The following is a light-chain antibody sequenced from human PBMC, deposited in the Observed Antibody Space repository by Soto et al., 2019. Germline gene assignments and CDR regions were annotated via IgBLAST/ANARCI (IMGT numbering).Light chain of an antibody. CDR2: TAS. V-gene: IGKV1-12*01. CDR3: QQTYSSPLT. Sequence: DIQMTQSPSAVSASVGDRLTITCRASQGISSWLAWYQQPPGKAPKLLIYTASSLQSGAPSRFSGGGSGTDFTLTISSLQHEDFATYYCQQTYSSPLTFGAATKVDIK. CDR1: QGISSW. J-gene: IGKJ3*01.